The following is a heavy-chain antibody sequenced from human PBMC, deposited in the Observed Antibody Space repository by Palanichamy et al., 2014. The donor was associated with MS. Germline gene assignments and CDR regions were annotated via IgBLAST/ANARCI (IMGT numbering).Heavy chain of an antibody. J-gene: IGHJ5*02. Sequence: QVQLVDVWGRGVVQPGRSLRLSCAASGFTFSTYTMHWVRQAPGKGLECVAVISSDGSNQYYADSVKGRFTISRDNSKKTLYLQMNSLRAEDTAVYYCARNWNYNPAPDWFDPWGQGTLVTVSS. CDR1: GFTFSTYT. V-gene: IGHV3-30*04. CDR2: ISSDGSNQ. CDR3: ARNWNYNPAPDWFDP. D-gene: IGHD1-7*01.